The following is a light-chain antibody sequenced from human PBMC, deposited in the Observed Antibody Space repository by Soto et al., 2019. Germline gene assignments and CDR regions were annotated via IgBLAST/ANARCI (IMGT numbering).Light chain of an antibody. Sequence: EIVMTQSPATLSLSPVERATLSCRASQSVSSNLAWYQQKPGQAPRPLIYGASTRATGIPDRFSGSGSGTEFTLTISSLQSEDFAVYYCQKYNNWPSWTFGQGTKVDI. V-gene: IGKV3-15*01. J-gene: IGKJ1*01. CDR2: GAS. CDR1: QSVSSN. CDR3: QKYNNWPSWT.